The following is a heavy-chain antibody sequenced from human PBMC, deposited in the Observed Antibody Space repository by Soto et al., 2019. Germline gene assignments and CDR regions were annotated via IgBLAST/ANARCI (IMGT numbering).Heavy chain of an antibody. J-gene: IGHJ5*02. V-gene: IGHV3-30*18. D-gene: IGHD2-2*01. CDR1: GFTFSGFG. CDR2: IAYDGDKK. CDR3: AKDLDAYAWHRGGWFPX. Sequence: GGSLRLSCAASGFTFSGFGMHWVRQAPGKGLEWVAFIAYDGDKKYYASSVKGRFIISRENSRSTVYLDMNSLRPQDTAVYYCAKDLDAYAWHRGGWFPXWGQGTQVTVSX.